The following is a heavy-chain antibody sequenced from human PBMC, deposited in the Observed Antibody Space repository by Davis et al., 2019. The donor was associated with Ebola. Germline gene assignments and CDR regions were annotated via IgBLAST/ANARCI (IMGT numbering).Heavy chain of an antibody. J-gene: IGHJ4*02. CDR2: IYYSGST. CDR3: ARLGYCSGGSCYFLDY. CDR1: GGSISGYY. D-gene: IGHD2-15*01. V-gene: IGHV4-59*08. Sequence: SETLSLTCTVSGGSISGYYWSWIRQPPGKGLEWIGYIYYSGSTNYNPSLKSRVTISVDTSKNQFSLKLSSVTAADTAVYYCARLGYCSGGSCYFLDYWGQGTLVTVSS.